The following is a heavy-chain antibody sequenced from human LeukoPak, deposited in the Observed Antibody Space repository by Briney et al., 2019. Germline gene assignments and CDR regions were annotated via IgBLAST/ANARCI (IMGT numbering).Heavy chain of an antibody. Sequence: GASVKVSCKASGYTFTNYGITWVRQAPGQGLEWMGWIGAYNGDTNYAQRFQGRITMTTDTSTTTAYMELRSLRSDDTAVYYCARAPSTSDPPSLSLNWNYERGFDYWGQGTLVTVSS. CDR3: ARAPSTSDPPSLSLNWNYERGFDY. V-gene: IGHV1-18*01. CDR1: GYTFTNYG. CDR2: IGAYNGDT. D-gene: IGHD1-7*01. J-gene: IGHJ4*02.